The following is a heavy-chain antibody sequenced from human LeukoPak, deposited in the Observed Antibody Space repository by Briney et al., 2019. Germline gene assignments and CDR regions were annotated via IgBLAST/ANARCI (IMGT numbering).Heavy chain of an antibody. CDR3: ARVTSGYCTGGTCYIPADFNY. V-gene: IGHV1-8*01. CDR2: MNLNSGNT. J-gene: IGHJ4*02. D-gene: IGHD2-15*01. CDR1: GYSFTNYD. Sequence: ASVKVSFTASGYSFTNYDINWVRQAPGQGLEWMGWMNLNSGNTGYAQNFQGRVSMTRDTSISTAYMELSSLRSEHTAVYYCARVTSGYCTGGTCYIPADFNYWGQGTLVTVSS.